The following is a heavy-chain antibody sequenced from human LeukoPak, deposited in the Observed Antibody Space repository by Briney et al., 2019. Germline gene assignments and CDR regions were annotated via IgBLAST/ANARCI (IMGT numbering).Heavy chain of an antibody. CDR1: GGSISSGDYY. J-gene: IGHJ3*02. Sequence: SETLSLTCTVSGGSISSGDYYWSWIRQPPGKGLEWIEYTYYSGSTYYNPSLKSRVTISVDTSKNQFSLKLSSVTAADTAVYYCARGYYYDSSGYYYNYDAFDIWGQGTMVTVSS. D-gene: IGHD3-22*01. CDR3: ARGYYYDSSGYYYNYDAFDI. CDR2: TYYSGST. V-gene: IGHV4-30-4*01.